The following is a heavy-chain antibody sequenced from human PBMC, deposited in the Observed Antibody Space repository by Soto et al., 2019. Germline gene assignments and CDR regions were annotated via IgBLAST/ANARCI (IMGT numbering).Heavy chain of an antibody. D-gene: IGHD3-22*01. Sequence: GGSLRLSCAASGFTFSSYAMSWVRQAPGKGLEWVSAISGSGGSTYYADSVKGRFTISRDNSKNTLYLQMNSLRAEDTAVYYCSKVHTMIVVVRGYYFDYWGQGTLVTVSS. CDR3: SKVHTMIVVVRGYYFDY. V-gene: IGHV3-23*01. J-gene: IGHJ4*02. CDR1: GFTFSSYA. CDR2: ISGSGGST.